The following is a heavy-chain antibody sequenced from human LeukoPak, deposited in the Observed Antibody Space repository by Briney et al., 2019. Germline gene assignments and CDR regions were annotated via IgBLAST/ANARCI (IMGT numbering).Heavy chain of an antibody. V-gene: IGHV3-53*01. D-gene: IGHD3-22*01. CDR1: GFTVSSNY. CDR2: IYRGGTT. CDR3: ARDDDTTGRYSRFDY. Sequence: GGSLRLSCAASGFTVSSNYMSWVRQAPGKGLEWVSVIYRGGTTYYADSVKGRFTVSRDTSKHTLYLQMSSLRAEDTAVYFCARDDDTTGRYSRFDYWGQGTLVTVSS. J-gene: IGHJ4*02.